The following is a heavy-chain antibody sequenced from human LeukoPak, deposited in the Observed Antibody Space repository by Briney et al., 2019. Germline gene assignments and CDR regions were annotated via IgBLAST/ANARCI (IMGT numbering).Heavy chain of an antibody. D-gene: IGHD1-26*01. CDR2: IYTTGTT. CDR3: GRQGYTASYYFVDY. Sequence: PSETLSLTCAGYGGSINSNYWGWLRQPAGQGLEWIGSIYTTGTTHYSHSLKSRLTMSVATAKTQFSLKLRSVTAADTALYFCGRQGYTASYYFVDYWSQGTLVTVSS. J-gene: IGHJ4*02. CDR1: GGSINSNY. V-gene: IGHV4-59*10.